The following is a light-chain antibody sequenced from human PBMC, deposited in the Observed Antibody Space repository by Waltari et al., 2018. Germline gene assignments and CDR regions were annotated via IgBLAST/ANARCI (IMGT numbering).Light chain of an antibody. J-gene: IGKJ2*01. CDR3: QQYETMGT. V-gene: IGKV1-5*03. CDR1: KSISNW. CDR2: KAS. Sequence: DIQMTQSPSTLSASVGDRVTITCRASKSISNWLAWYQQKPGKAPKLLIYKASSLESGVPSRFSGSGSGTEFTLTISSLQPDDFATYFCQQYETMGTFGQGTKLETK.